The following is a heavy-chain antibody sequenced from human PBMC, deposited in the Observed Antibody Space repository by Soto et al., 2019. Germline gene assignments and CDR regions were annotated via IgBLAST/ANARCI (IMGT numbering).Heavy chain of an antibody. V-gene: IGHV4-4*07. CDR3: GGEQSGAANC. CDR2: ISATGTT. Sequence: QLQLQASGPGLVEPSETLSLTCSVSGDSMSSYYWSWIRQSAEKGLEWIRRISATGTTSYIPSLKSRIPLSVATSKNQVVQTLNFVTAADTAVYFCGGEQSGAANCGGQGTLVTVS. CDR1: GDSMSSYY. J-gene: IGHJ3*01. D-gene: IGHD2-15*01.